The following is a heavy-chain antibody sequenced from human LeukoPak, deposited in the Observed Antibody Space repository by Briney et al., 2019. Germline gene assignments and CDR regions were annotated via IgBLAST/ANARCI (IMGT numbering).Heavy chain of an antibody. CDR2: IYHSGST. V-gene: IGHV4-4*02. D-gene: IGHD3-22*01. CDR3: ARRRITMIVVVTEYYFDY. CDR1: GGSISSSNW. Sequence: PSETLSLTCAVSGGSISSSNWWSWVRQPPGKGLEWIGEIYHSGSTNYNPSLKSRVTISVDKSKNQFSLKLSSVTAADTAVYYCARRRITMIVVVTEYYFDYWGQGTLVTVSS. J-gene: IGHJ4*02.